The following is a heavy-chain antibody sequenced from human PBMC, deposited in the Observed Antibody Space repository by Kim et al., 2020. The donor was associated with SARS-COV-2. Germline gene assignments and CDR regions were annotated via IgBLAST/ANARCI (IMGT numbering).Heavy chain of an antibody. CDR3: AKGDCDNMTCYTADC. V-gene: IGHV3-23*01. CDR2: VSGSGANK. J-gene: IGHJ4*02. CDR1: GFTSGSYA. D-gene: IGHD2-2*02. Sequence: GGSLRLSCAASGFTSGSYAMSWVRQAPGKGLEWVSSVSGSGANKYYADSVKGRFTISRDNSKNTLYLQMNSLRAEDTALYYCAKGDCDNMTCYTADCWGRGTLRTVSS.